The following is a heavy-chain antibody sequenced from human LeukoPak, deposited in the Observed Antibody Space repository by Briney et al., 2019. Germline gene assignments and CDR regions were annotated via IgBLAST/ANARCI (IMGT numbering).Heavy chain of an antibody. J-gene: IGHJ3*02. V-gene: IGHV3-33*06. CDR2: IWYDGSKK. CDR1: GFTFSNYG. CDR3: AKGAHIYGDYGAFDI. D-gene: IGHD4-17*01. Sequence: PGRSLRLSCAASGFTFSNYGMHWVRQAPGKGLEWVAVIWYDGSKKYYPDSVKGRFTISRDSSKNTLYLQMNSLRAEDTAVYHCAKGAHIYGDYGAFDIWGQGTMVTVSS.